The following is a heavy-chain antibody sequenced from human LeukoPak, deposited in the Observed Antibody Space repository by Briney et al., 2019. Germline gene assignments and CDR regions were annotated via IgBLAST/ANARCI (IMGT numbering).Heavy chain of an antibody. CDR3: ARGKVGARTYYFDY. Sequence: ASVKVSCKASGYTFTSYYMHWVRQAPGQGLEWMGIINPSGGSTSYAQKFQGRVTISTDESTSTAYMELSSLRSEDTALYYCARGKVGARTYYFDYWGQGTLVTVSS. J-gene: IGHJ4*02. D-gene: IGHD1-26*01. CDR2: INPSGGST. CDR1: GYTFTSYY. V-gene: IGHV1-46*01.